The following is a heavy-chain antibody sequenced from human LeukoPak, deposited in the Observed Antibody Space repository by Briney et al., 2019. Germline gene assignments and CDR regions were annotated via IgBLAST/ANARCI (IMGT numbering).Heavy chain of an antibody. V-gene: IGHV1-2*02. CDR1: GYTFSDHY. CDR2: INPNSGAT. D-gene: IGHD2/OR15-2a*01. Sequence: ASVKVSCKASGYTFSDHYMHWVRQAPGQGLEWMAWINPNSGATTYAQKFQGRVTLTKDTSINTAYMELSRLTSDDTAMYYCAREANSWYHSWGQGTLVTVSS. J-gene: IGHJ4*02. CDR3: AREANSWYHS.